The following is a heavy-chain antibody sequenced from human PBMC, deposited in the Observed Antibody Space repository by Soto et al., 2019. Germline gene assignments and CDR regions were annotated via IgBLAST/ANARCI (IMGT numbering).Heavy chain of an antibody. CDR1: GFSFSAYE. CDR2: ISKSGGTT. CDR3: VREGHYYFDY. Sequence: GSLRLSCAASGFSFSAYEMHWVRQAPGQGLEWVSYISKSGGTTYYADSVKGRFTISRDDAKNSGYLQMSSLRPEDMAVYKCVREGHYYFDYWGQGALVTVSS. J-gene: IGHJ4*02. V-gene: IGHV3-48*03.